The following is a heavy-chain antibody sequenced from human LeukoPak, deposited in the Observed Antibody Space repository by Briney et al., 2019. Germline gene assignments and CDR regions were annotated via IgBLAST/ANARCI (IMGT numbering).Heavy chain of an antibody. CDR3: ARECVGDCYWASYDY. D-gene: IGHD2-21*02. CDR1: GYAFTSYA. J-gene: IGHJ4*02. V-gene: IGHV1-18*01. Sequence: ASVKVSCKASGYAFTSYAIGWVRQAPGQGLEWMGWISAYNGNTNYAPKFQGRVTMTTDTSTSTAYMELRSLRSDDTAVYYCARECVGDCYWASYDYWGQGTLVTVSS. CDR2: ISAYNGNT.